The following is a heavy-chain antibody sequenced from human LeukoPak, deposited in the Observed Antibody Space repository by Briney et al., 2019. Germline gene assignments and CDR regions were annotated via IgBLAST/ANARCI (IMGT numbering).Heavy chain of an antibody. CDR2: IKGDGSEK. Sequence: GSLRLSCAASGFTFSTYWMSWVRQAPGKGLEWVANIKGDGSEKNYVGSVKGRFTISRDNAKNSLYLQMSSLRAEDTAVYYCAKDTPFGGNWGQGTLVTVSS. D-gene: IGHD1-26*01. V-gene: IGHV3-7*01. CDR3: AKDTPFGGN. J-gene: IGHJ4*02. CDR1: GFTFSTYW.